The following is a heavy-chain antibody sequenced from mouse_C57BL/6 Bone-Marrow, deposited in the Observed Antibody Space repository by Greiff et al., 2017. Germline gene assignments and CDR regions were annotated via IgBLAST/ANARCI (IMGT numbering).Heavy chain of an antibody. CDR3: AREGVIHYYGSSYAMDY. Sequence: ESGPGLVKPSQSLSLTCSVTGYSITSGYYWNWIRQFPGNKLEWMGYISYDGSNNYNPSLKNRIPITRDTSKNQFFLKLNSVTTEDTATYYCAREGVIHYYGSSYAMDYWGQGTSVTVSS. CDR2: ISYDGSN. CDR1: GYSITSGYY. V-gene: IGHV3-6*01. D-gene: IGHD1-1*01. J-gene: IGHJ4*01.